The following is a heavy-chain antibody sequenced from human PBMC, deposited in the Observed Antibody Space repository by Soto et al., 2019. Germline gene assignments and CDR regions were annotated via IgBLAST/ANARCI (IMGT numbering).Heavy chain of an antibody. CDR2: IFYSGST. CDR3: ARSVDP. CDR1: GGPISSGSYY. J-gene: IGHJ5*02. Sequence: PSETLSLTCTVAGGPISSGSYYWAWIRQPPGKGLEWIGSIFYSGSTYYNPSLKSRVTISVDTSKNQFSLKLSSVTAADTAVYYCARSVDPWGQGTLVTVSS. V-gene: IGHV4-39*07.